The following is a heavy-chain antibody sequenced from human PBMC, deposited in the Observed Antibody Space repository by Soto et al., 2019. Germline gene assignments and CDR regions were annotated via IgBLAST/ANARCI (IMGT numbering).Heavy chain of an antibody. D-gene: IGHD3-3*01. J-gene: IGHJ3*02. CDR2: ISSSSSYI. CDR1: GFTFSTYS. V-gene: IGHV3-21*01. CDR3: ARGVPNNDFWTGYGFDI. Sequence: GGSLRLSCAASGFTFSTYSMSWVRQAPGKGLEWVSSISSSSSYIYYADSVKGRFTISRDNAKNSLYLQMNSLTAEETAAYYCARGVPNNDFWTGYGFDIWGQGTMVTVSS.